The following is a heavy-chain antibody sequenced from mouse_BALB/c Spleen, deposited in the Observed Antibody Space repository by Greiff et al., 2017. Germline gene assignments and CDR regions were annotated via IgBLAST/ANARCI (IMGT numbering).Heavy chain of an antibody. CDR3: ARGDLYYYAMDY. CDR2: ISSGGSYT. D-gene: IGHD3-3*01. Sequence: EVKLVESGGGLVKPGGSLKLSCAASGFTFSSYAMSWVRQSPEKRLEWVAEISSGGSYTYYPDTVTGRFTISRDNAKNTLYLEMSSLRSEDTAMYYCARGDLYYYAMDYWGQGTSVTVSS. CDR1: GFTFSSYA. J-gene: IGHJ4*01. V-gene: IGHV5-9-4*01.